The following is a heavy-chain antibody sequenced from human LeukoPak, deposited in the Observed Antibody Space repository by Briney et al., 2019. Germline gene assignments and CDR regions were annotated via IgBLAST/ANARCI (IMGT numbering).Heavy chain of an antibody. CDR1: GYTFTGYY. Sequence: ASVKVSCKASGYTFTGYYMHWVRQAPGQGLEWMGWINPNSGGTNYAQKFQGRVTMTRDTSISTACMELSRLRSDDTAVYYCARSRSVPAGRFDPWGQGTLVTVSS. D-gene: IGHD2-2*01. V-gene: IGHV1-2*02. CDR3: ARSRSVPAGRFDP. CDR2: INPNSGGT. J-gene: IGHJ5*02.